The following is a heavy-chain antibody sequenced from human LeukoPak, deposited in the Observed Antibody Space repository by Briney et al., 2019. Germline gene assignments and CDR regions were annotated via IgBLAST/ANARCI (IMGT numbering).Heavy chain of an antibody. J-gene: IGHJ4*02. CDR1: GYSFTSYW. CDR2: IYPGDSDT. V-gene: IGHV5-51*01. Sequence: GESLKISCKGSGYSFTSYWIGWVRQMPGKGLEWMGIIYPGDSDTRYSPSFQGQVTISADKSSNTAYLQWSSLKASDTAMYYCARPIAAAGTISWGQGTLVTVSS. D-gene: IGHD6-13*01. CDR3: ARPIAAAGTIS.